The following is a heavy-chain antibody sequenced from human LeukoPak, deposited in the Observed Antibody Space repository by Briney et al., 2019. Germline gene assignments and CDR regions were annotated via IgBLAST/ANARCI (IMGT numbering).Heavy chain of an antibody. J-gene: IGHJ5*02. CDR3: ARSSMPLWETYWFDP. V-gene: IGHV4-59*01. CDR1: GGSISSYY. CDR2: IYYSGST. Sequence: KPSETLSLTCTVSGGSISSYYWSWIRQPPGKGLEWIGYIYYSGSTNYNPSLKSRVTISVDTSKNQFSLKLSSVTAADTAVYYCARSSMPLWETYWFDPWGQGTLVTVSS. D-gene: IGHD1-26*01.